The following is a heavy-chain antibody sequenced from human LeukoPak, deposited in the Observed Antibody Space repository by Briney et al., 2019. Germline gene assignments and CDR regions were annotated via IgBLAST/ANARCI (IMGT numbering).Heavy chain of an antibody. D-gene: IGHD2-21*02. Sequence: GGPLRLSCGASGFTFSSNWMHWVRQAPGEGLVWVSRMKREGSSTNYADSVEGRFTTSRDNDKNTMYLQMNSLGGEDTAMYYGARYEQRSGVTAADPWRQGALVTVSS. CDR3: ARYEQRSGVTAADP. CDR1: GFTFSSNW. J-gene: IGHJ5*02. V-gene: IGHV3-74*01. CDR2: MKREGSST.